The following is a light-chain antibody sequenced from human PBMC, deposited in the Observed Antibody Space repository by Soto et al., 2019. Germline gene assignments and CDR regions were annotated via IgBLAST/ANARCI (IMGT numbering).Light chain of an antibody. Sequence: QSALTQPHSVSGTPGQRLTVSCSGSDSNIGSYSVHWFQQLPRTAPKLLISTTYQRPSGVPERFSGSKSGTSASLAISGLQSEDEADYYCAAWDDSLNGHVFGTGTKVTVL. CDR3: AAWDDSLNGHV. CDR2: TTY. V-gene: IGLV1-44*01. J-gene: IGLJ1*01. CDR1: DSNIGSYS.